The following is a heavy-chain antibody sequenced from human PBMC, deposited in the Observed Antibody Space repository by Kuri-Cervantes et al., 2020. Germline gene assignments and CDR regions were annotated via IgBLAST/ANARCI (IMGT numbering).Heavy chain of an antibody. CDR3: AREGYSSGWYREKIDY. D-gene: IGHD6-19*01. CDR2: IYYSGST. J-gene: IGHJ4*02. Sequence: SETLSLTCTVSGGSISSGDYYWSWIRQPPGKGLEWIGYIYYSGSTYYNPSLKSRVTISVDTSKNQFSLKLSSVTAADTAVYYCAREGYSSGWYREKIDYWGQGTLVTVSS. CDR1: GGSISSGDYY. V-gene: IGHV4-30-4*01.